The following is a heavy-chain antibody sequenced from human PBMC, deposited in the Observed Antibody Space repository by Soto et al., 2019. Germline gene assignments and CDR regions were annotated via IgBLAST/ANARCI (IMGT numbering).Heavy chain of an antibody. CDR2: INAGYGNT. D-gene: IGHD7-27*01. CDR1: GYTFSSYA. J-gene: IGHJ4*02. V-gene: IGHV1-3*01. CDR3: ARDTGDGTFDF. Sequence: ASVKVSFKASGYTFSSYAMHLVRQAPGQRLEWMGWINAGYGNTKSSQKFQDRVTISRDTSASTAYMELTSLRSEDTAVYYCARDTGDGTFDFWGQGTLVTVSS.